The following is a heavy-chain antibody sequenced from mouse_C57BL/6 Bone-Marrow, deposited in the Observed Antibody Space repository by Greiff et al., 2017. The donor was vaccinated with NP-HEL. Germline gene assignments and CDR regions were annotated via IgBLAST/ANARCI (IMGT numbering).Heavy chain of an antibody. CDR3: ARGDTTVVEDY. V-gene: IGHV1-85*01. D-gene: IGHD1-1*01. CDR2: IYPRDGST. Sequence: QVQLQQSGPELVKPGASVKLSCKASGYTFTSYDINWVKQRPGQGLEWIGWIYPRDGSTKYNEKFKGKATLTLDTSSSTAYMELHSLTSEDTAVYFCARGDTTVVEDYWGQGTTLTVSS. J-gene: IGHJ2*01. CDR1: GYTFTSYD.